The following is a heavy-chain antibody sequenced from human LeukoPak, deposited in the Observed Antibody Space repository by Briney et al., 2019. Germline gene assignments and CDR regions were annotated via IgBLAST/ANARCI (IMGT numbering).Heavy chain of an antibody. D-gene: IGHD6-6*01. CDR2: IYYSGST. CDR3: ARDKAGIAARRFDY. J-gene: IGHJ4*02. V-gene: IGHV4-39*07. CDR1: GGSISSSSYY. Sequence: SETLSLTCTVSGGSISSSSYYWGWIRQPPGKGLEWIGSIYYSGSTYYHPSLKSGVTISLDTSKNQFSLKLSSVTAADTAVYYCARDKAGIAARRFDYWGQGTLVTVSS.